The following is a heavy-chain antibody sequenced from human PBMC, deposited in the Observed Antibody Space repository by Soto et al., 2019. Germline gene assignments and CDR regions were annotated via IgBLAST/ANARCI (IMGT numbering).Heavy chain of an antibody. V-gene: IGHV3-23*01. D-gene: IGHD3-22*01. CDR2: MSRTGDNT. J-gene: IGHJ4*02. Sequence: GSLSLSCASSGFTFSIYAMTWVRQSPGKGLEWVSSMSRTGDNTYYADSVQGRFTISRGNSKNTLYLQMNSLRAEDTAIYYCPKDQSNSNPLYYFDFWGPGTLVTVSS. CDR3: PKDQSNSNPLYYFDF. CDR1: GFTFSIYA.